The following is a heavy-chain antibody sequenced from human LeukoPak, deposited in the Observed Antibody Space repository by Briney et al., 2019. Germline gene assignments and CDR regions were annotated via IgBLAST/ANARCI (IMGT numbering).Heavy chain of an antibody. CDR2: ISSSGSTI. D-gene: IGHD5-18*01. CDR1: GFTFSSYE. Sequence: GGSLRLSCAASGFTFSSYEMNWVRQAPGKGLEWVSYISSSGSTIYYADSVKGRFAISRDNAKNSLYLQMNSLRAEDTAVYYCARGEDTAIVSWFDPWGQGTLVTVSS. CDR3: ARGEDTAIVSWFDP. V-gene: IGHV3-48*03. J-gene: IGHJ5*02.